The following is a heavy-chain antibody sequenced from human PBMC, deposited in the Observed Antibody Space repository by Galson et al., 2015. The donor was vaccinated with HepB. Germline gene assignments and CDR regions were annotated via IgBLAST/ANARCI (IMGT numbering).Heavy chain of an antibody. CDR3: ARVGSSSFSVFYYYYGMDV. Sequence: SLRLSCAASGFTFSSYDMHWVRQATGKGLEWVSAIGTDGDTYYPGSLKYRLTITSKNANNSLYLQMNSMRTGDTAVYYCARVGSSSFSVFYYYYGMDVWGQGTTVTVSS. D-gene: IGHD6-13*01. V-gene: IGHV3-13*01. J-gene: IGHJ6*02. CDR2: IGTDGDT. CDR1: GFTFSSYD.